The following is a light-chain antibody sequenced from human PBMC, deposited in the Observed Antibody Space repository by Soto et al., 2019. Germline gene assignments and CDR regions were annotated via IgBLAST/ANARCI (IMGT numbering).Light chain of an antibody. CDR1: SSDVGGYNY. Sequence: QSALTQPASVSGSPGQSITISCTGTSSDVGGYNYVSWYQQHPGKAPKLMIYDVSNRPSGVSNRFSGYKSGNTASLTISGLQADDEADYYCSSYTSSSTLVFGTGTKVTVL. CDR2: DVS. CDR3: SSYTSSSTLV. J-gene: IGLJ1*01. V-gene: IGLV2-14*01.